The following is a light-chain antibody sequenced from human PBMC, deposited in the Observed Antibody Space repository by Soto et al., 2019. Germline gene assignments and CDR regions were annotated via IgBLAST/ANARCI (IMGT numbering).Light chain of an antibody. V-gene: IGLV7-46*01. CDR1: TGAVTSGHY. J-gene: IGLJ2*01. Sequence: QAVVTQEPSLTVSPGGTVTLTCASSTGAVTSGHYPYWFQQKSGQAPRTLIYDTYNKHSRTPARSSGSLRGGKAALTLSGAQPEEEADIFCLLSSSGVRIFGGGTKVPV. CDR2: DTY. CDR3: LLSSSGVRI.